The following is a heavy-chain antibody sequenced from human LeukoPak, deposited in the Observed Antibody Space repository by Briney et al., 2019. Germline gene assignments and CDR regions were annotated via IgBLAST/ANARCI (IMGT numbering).Heavy chain of an antibody. V-gene: IGHV3-30-3*01. Sequence: GGSLRLSCAASGFTFSSYAMHWVRQAPGKGLEWVAVISYDGSNKYYADSVKGRFTISRDNSKNTLYLQMNSLRAEDTAVYYCARDARETGEVDYWGQGTLVTVSS. CDR3: ARDARETGEVDY. D-gene: IGHD3-16*01. J-gene: IGHJ4*02. CDR2: ISYDGSNK. CDR1: GFTFSSYA.